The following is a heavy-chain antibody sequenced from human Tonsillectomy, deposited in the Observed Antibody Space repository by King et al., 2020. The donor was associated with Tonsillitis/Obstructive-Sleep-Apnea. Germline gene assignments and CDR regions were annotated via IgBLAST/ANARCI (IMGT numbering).Heavy chain of an antibody. CDR1: GFTFSSYG. CDR2: IWYDGSNK. Sequence: QLVQSGGGVVQPGRSLRLSCAASGFTFSSYGMHWVRQAPGKGLEWVAVIWYDGSNKYYADSVKGRFTISRANSKNTLYLQMNSLRAEDTAVYYCAIDSYDFWSGSLYYYYYMDVWGKGTTVTVSS. CDR3: AIDSYDFWSGSLYYYYYMDV. J-gene: IGHJ6*03. V-gene: IGHV3-33*01. D-gene: IGHD3-3*01.